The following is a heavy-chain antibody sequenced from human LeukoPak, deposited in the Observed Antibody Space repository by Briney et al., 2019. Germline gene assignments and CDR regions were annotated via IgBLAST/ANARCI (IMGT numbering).Heavy chain of an antibody. CDR2: IIPIFGTA. J-gene: IGHJ5*02. CDR1: GGTFRNYA. CDR3: ARRGGGYRFDP. D-gene: IGHD5-12*01. Sequence: ASVKVSCKASGGTFRNYAISWVRQAPGQGLEWMGGIIPIFGTADYAQKFQGRVTITADESTSTAYMELSSLRSEDTAVYYCARRGGGYRFDPWGQGTLVTVSS. V-gene: IGHV1-69*13.